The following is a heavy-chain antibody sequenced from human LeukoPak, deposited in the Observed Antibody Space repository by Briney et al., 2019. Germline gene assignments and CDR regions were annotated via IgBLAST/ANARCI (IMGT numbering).Heavy chain of an antibody. CDR2: IYYSGST. J-gene: IGHJ4*02. CDR1: GGSISSSSYY. CDR3: ARVYYDFWSGYRPGYYFDY. D-gene: IGHD3-3*01. V-gene: IGHV4-30-4*08. Sequence: SETLSLTCTVSGGSISSSSYYWGWIRQPPGKGLEWIGYIYYSGSTYYNPSLKSRVTISVDTSKNQFSLKLSSVTAADTAVYYCARVYYDFWSGYRPGYYFDYWGQGTLVTVSS.